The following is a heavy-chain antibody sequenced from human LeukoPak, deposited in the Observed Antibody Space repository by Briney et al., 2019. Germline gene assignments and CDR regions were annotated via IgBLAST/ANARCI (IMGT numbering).Heavy chain of an antibody. CDR2: IYYSGST. J-gene: IGHJ6*02. CDR1: GYSISSGYY. CDR3: ARAVGTMVRAASYYGMDV. D-gene: IGHD3-10*01. Sequence: SETLSLTCTVSGYSISSGYYWGWIRQPPGKGLEWIGYIYYSGSTNYNPSLKSRVTISVDTSKNQFSLKLSSVTAADTAVYYCARAVGTMVRAASYYGMDVWGQGTTVTVPS. V-gene: IGHV4-61*01.